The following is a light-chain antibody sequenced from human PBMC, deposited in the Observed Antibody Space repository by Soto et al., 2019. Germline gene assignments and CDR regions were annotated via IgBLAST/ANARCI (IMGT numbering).Light chain of an antibody. CDR3: LFYRGSGIWV. CDR1: SGSVSSDYY. V-gene: IGLV8-61*01. CDR2: STK. J-gene: IGLJ3*02. Sequence: QAVVTQEPSISVSPGGTVTLTCGLSSGSVSSDYYPSWYQQTPGQAPRTLIYSTKIRSSGVPDRFSGSILGSKAALTITGAQADDESDYYCLFYRGSGIWVFGGGTKVTVL.